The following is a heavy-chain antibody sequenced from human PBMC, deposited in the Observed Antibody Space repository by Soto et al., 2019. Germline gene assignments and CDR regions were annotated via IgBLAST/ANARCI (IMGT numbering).Heavy chain of an antibody. D-gene: IGHD5-12*01. CDR2: ICPGDSDT. CDR3: ARHGLAVVSSLGYSGIDWGAYGMDV. CDR1: GYSFTSDW. J-gene: IGHJ6*02. Sequence: GESLKISCKGSGYSFTSDWIGWVRQMAGKGLEWMGIICPGDSDTRYSPSFQGQVTISADKSISTAYLQWSSLKASDTAMYYCARHGLAVVSSLGYSGIDWGAYGMDVWGQGATVTDSS. V-gene: IGHV5-51*01.